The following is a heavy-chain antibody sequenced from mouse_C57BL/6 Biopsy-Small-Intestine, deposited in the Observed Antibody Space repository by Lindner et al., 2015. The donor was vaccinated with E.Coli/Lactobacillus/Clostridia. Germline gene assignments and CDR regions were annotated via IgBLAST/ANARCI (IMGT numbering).Heavy chain of an antibody. CDR1: GYTFTSYA. D-gene: IGHD1-1*02. V-gene: IGHV1-84*02. J-gene: IGHJ4*01. CDR3: ARDRVATSGIDY. CDR2: INAGNGNT. Sequence: SVKVSCKASGYTFTSYAMHWVRQAPGQRLEWMGWINAGNGNTKYSQKFQGRVTITRDTSARTAYMELSSLRSEDTAVYYCARDRVATSGIDYWGQGTLVTVSS.